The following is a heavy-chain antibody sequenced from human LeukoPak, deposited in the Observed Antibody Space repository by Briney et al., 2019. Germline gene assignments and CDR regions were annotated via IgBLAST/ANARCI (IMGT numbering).Heavy chain of an antibody. J-gene: IGHJ4*02. Sequence: GGSLRLSCAASGFTFSNAWMSWVRQAPGKGLEWVGRIKSKTDGGTTDYAAPVKGRFTISRDDSKNTLYLQMNSLKTEDTAVYYCTTVCSSGWTKRCFDYWGQGTLVTVSS. CDR2: IKSKTDGGTT. CDR3: TTVCSSGWTKRCFDY. D-gene: IGHD6-25*01. V-gene: IGHV3-15*01. CDR1: GFTFSNAW.